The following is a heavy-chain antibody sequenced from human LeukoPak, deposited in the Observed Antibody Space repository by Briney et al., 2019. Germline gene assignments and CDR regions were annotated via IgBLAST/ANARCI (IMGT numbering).Heavy chain of an antibody. D-gene: IGHD1-14*01. CDR2: IYYSGST. Sequence: PSETLSLTCTVSGGSISSHYWSWLRQPPGKGLEWIGYIYYSGSTNYNPSLKSRVTISVDTSKNQFSLKLSSVTAADTAVYYCARGDGRPRIDYWGQGTLVTVSS. V-gene: IGHV4-59*11. CDR1: GGSISSHY. CDR3: ARGDGRPRIDY. J-gene: IGHJ4*02.